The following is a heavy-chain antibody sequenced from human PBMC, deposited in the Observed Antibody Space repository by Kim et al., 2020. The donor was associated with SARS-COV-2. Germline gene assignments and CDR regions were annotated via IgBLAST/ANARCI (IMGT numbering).Heavy chain of an antibody. J-gene: IGHJ4*02. V-gene: IGHV4-30-2*01. Sequence: SLKSRVTISVDRSKNQFSLKLSSVTAADTAVYYCARGGNYYDSSGPDFDYWGQGTLVTVSS. D-gene: IGHD3-22*01. CDR3: ARGGNYYDSSGPDFDY.